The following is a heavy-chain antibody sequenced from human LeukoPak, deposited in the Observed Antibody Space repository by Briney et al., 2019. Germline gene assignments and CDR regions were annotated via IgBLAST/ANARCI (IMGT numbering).Heavy chain of an antibody. Sequence: GRSLRLSCAASGFTFSSYGMHWVRQAPGKGLEWVAVIWYDGSNKYYADSVKGRFTISRDNSKNTLYLQMNRLRAEDTAVYYCARDFKVPADVPGIAVAGSGYYYYGMDVWGQGTTVTVSS. CDR3: ARDFKVPADVPGIAVAGSGYYYYGMDV. CDR2: IWYDGSNK. V-gene: IGHV3-33*01. CDR1: GFTFSSYG. J-gene: IGHJ6*02. D-gene: IGHD6-19*01.